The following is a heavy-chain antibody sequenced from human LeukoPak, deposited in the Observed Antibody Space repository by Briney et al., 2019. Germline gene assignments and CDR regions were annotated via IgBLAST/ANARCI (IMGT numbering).Heavy chain of an antibody. CDR3: AKQKGPGITGYDAFDI. J-gene: IGHJ3*02. V-gene: IGHV3-23*01. CDR2: ISGSGAHS. CDR1: GFTFTGYA. Sequence: GGSLRLSCAASGFTFTGYAISWVRQAPGKGPEWVSTISGSGAHSYYPDSVKGRFTISRDNSKNTLYLQMDSLRAEDTAVYYCAKQKGPGITGYDAFDIWGQGTVVTVSS. D-gene: IGHD1-20*01.